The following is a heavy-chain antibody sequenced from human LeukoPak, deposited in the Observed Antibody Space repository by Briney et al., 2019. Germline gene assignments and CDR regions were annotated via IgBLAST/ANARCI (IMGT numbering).Heavy chain of an antibody. D-gene: IGHD2/OR15-2a*01. CDR1: GGSISSSSYY. CDR3: ARPVSIEGTYYFDY. J-gene: IGHJ4*02. Sequence: SETLSLTCTVSGGSISSSSYYWGWIRQPPGKGLEWIGSIYYSGSTYYNPSLKSRVTTSVDTSKNQFSLKLSSVTAADTAVYYCARPVSIEGTYYFDYWGQGTPVTVSS. V-gene: IGHV4-39*01. CDR2: IYYSGST.